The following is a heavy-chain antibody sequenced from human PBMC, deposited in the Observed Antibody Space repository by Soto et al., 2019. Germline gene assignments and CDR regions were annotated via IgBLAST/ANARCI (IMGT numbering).Heavy chain of an antibody. Sequence: QVQLVQSGAEVKKPGSSVKVSCKASGGTFSSNTVSWVRQAPGQGLEWMGRIIPMLGITTYTQKFQGRVTISADKSTSTAYMFLGSLTYEDTAVYYCTIDTPVAAFVFWGQGTMVTVSS. V-gene: IGHV1-69*02. CDR1: GGTFSSNT. J-gene: IGHJ3*01. CDR2: IIPMLGIT. D-gene: IGHD3-9*01. CDR3: TIDTPVAAFVF.